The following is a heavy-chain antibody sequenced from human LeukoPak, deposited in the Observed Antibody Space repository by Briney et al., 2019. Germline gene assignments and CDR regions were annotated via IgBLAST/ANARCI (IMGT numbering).Heavy chain of an antibody. V-gene: IGHV3-30*18. CDR1: GFTFSSYG. Sequence: GGSLRLSCAASGFTFSSYGMHWVRQAPGEGLEWVAVISDDGSNRYYADSVKGRFTISRDNSKNTLFLQMNSLRAEDTAVYYCAKDADTATIIYWYFDLWGRGTLVTVSS. J-gene: IGHJ2*01. CDR3: AKDADTATIIYWYFDL. D-gene: IGHD5-18*01. CDR2: ISDDGSNR.